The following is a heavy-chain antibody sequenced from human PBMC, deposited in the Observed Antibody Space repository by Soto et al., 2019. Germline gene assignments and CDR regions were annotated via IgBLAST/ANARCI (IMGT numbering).Heavy chain of an antibody. Sequence: GASVKVSCKASGGTFSSYAISWVRQAPGQGLEWMGGIIPIFGTANYAQKFQGRVTITADESTSTAYMELSSLRSEDTAVYYCASSGYYEPIDYWGQGTLVTVSS. J-gene: IGHJ4*02. CDR1: GGTFSSYA. CDR2: IIPIFGTA. V-gene: IGHV1-69*13. CDR3: ASSGYYEPIDY. D-gene: IGHD3-22*01.